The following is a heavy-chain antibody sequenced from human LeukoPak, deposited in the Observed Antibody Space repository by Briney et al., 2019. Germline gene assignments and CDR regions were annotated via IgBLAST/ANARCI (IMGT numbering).Heavy chain of an antibody. J-gene: IGHJ4*02. CDR3: AKDVDIVVVVAARPSVL. CDR2: ISGSGGST. Sequence: GGSLRLSCAASGFTFSSYAMSWVRQAPGKGLEWVSAISGSGGSTYYADSVKGRFTISRDNSKNPLYLQMNSLRAEDTAVYYCAKDVDIVVVVAARPSVLWGQETLVTVSS. V-gene: IGHV3-23*01. D-gene: IGHD2-15*01. CDR1: GFTFSSYA.